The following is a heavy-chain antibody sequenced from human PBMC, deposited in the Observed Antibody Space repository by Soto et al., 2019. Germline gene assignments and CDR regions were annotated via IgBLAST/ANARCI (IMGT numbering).Heavy chain of an antibody. D-gene: IGHD3-9*01. Sequence: EVQLVESGGGLVKPGGSLRLSCAASGFTFSNAWMSWVRQAPGKGLEWVGRIQSKTDGGTTDYAAPVKGRFTISRDDSKNTLYLQMNSLKTEDTAVYYCTTSERSLTGPQGTMAFDIWGQGTMVTVSS. CDR2: IQSKTDGGTT. V-gene: IGHV3-15*01. CDR1: GFTFSNAW. J-gene: IGHJ3*02. CDR3: TTSERSLTGPQGTMAFDI.